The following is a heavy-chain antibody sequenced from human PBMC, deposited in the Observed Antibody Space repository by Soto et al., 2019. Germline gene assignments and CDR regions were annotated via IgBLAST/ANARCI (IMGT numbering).Heavy chain of an antibody. CDR3: ARLPECSKKICSKGMDV. D-gene: IGHD2-2*01. J-gene: IGHJ6*03. V-gene: IGHV3-11*06. Sequence: PWGSLRLSCAASGFTFSDYYMAWIRHSPGKGLEWLSYISSSSIYTNYVDSAKGRFTISRDNAKNSLSLQMVSLRGEDTAVYYCARLPECSKKICSKGMDVWGKGTTVTVSS. CDR2: ISSSSIYT. CDR1: GFTFSDYY.